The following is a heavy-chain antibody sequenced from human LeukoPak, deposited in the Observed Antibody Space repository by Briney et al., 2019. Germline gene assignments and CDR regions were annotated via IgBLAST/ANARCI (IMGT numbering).Heavy chain of an antibody. CDR1: GGTFSGHA. CDR2: LIPIFGAT. Sequence: APVKVSCKASGGTFSGHAISWVRQAPGQGLEWMGGLIPIFGATNSTQRFQGRITISTDESTTTAYLELSGLTSEDTAVYFCAAGDPFNYYMDRWGKGTTVTVFS. D-gene: IGHD4-17*01. V-gene: IGHV1-69*05. J-gene: IGHJ6*03. CDR3: AAGDPFNYYMDR.